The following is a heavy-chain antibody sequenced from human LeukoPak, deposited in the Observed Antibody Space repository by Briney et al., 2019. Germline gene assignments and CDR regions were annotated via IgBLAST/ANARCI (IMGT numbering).Heavy chain of an antibody. CDR2: IKQDGSEK. V-gene: IGHV3-7*01. CDR1: GFTFSSYY. Sequence: GGSLRLSCAASGFTFSSYYMTWVRQAPGKGLEWVANIKQDGSEKYYEDSVKGRFTISRDNSKNTLYLQLNSLRLEDTAVYYCTLTTFGVVYYFDYWGQGTLVTVSS. D-gene: IGHD1/OR15-1a*01. CDR3: TLTTFGVVYYFDY. J-gene: IGHJ4*02.